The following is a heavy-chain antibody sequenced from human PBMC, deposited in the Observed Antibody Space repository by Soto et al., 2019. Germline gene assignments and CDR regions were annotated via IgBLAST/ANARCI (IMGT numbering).Heavy chain of an antibody. CDR1: GGTFSSYA. D-gene: IGHD6-13*01. Sequence: GASVKVSCKASGGTFSSYAISWVRQAPGQGLEWMGGIIPIFGTANYAQKFQGRVTITADESTGTAYMELSSLRSEDTAVFYCARYWSQQLVTGYYYYGMDVWGQGTTVTVSS. CDR2: IIPIFGTA. V-gene: IGHV1-69*13. J-gene: IGHJ6*02. CDR3: ARYWSQQLVTGYYYYGMDV.